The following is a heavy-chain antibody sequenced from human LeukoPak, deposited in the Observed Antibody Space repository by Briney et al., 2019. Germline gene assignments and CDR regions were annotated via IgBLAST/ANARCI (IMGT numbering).Heavy chain of an antibody. J-gene: IGHJ5*02. CDR1: GFTFSSYW. CDR2: IGFGDDSA. Sequence: PGGSLRLSCTASGFTFSSYWMSWVRQAPGKGLEWVSTIGFGDDSAYYADSVKGRFTTSRDNSKNTLYLQMNYLRAEDTAVYYCAKDPTSVGGRHDWLLDSWGQGTLVTVSS. V-gene: IGHV3-23*01. CDR3: AKDPTSVGGRHDWLLDS. D-gene: IGHD3-9*01.